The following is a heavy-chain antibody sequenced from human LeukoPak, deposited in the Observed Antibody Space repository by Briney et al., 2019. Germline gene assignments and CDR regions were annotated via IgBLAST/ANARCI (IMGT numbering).Heavy chain of an antibody. CDR1: GGTFSSYA. Sequence: GASVKVSCKASGGTFSSYAISWVRQAPGQGLEWMGGIIPIFGTANYAQKFQGRVTITADESTSTAYMELSSLRSEDTAVYYCARGDDSSGYYWSFDYWGQGTLVTVSS. CDR3: ARGDDSSGYYWSFDY. J-gene: IGHJ4*02. CDR2: IIPIFGTA. V-gene: IGHV1-69*13. D-gene: IGHD3-22*01.